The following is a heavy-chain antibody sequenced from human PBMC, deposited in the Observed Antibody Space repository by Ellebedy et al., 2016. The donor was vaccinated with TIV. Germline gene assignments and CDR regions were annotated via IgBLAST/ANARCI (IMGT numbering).Heavy chain of an antibody. Sequence: SETLSLXXTVSGGSISSSSYYWGWIRQPPGKGLEWIGSIYYSGSTYYNPSLKSRVTISVDTSKNQFSLKLSSVTAADTAVYYCARRKGSGYLGAFDIWGQGTMVTVSS. D-gene: IGHD3-22*01. CDR3: ARRKGSGYLGAFDI. V-gene: IGHV4-39*01. J-gene: IGHJ3*02. CDR1: GGSISSSSYY. CDR2: IYYSGST.